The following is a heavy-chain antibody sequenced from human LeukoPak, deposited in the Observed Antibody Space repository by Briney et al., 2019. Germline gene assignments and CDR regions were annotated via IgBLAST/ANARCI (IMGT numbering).Heavy chain of an antibody. CDR3: ASYDNGSSGYQF. CDR1: GYTFTSYD. V-gene: IGHV1-8*02. D-gene: IGHD3-22*01. J-gene: IGHJ3*01. Sequence: ASVKVSCKASGYTFTSYDINRVRQATGQGLEWMGWMNPNSGNTGYAQEFQDRVTMTTDTSTSTAFMELRSLRSDDTAVYYCASYDNGSSGYQFWGQGTMVTISS. CDR2: MNPNSGNT.